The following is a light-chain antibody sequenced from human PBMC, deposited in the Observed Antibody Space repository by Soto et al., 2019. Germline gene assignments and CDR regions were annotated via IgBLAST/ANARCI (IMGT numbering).Light chain of an antibody. J-gene: IGLJ2*01. CDR2: DGT. Sequence: QSALTQPASVSGSPGQSITISCTRSSTDFENYNLVSWYQHCPDKAPKLIIYDGTKRPSEISDRFSGSESDTTASLIISGLQPEDEADYYGSSYAGSSARVVFGGGTKVTVL. CDR1: STDFENYNL. V-gene: IGLV2-23*01. CDR3: SSYAGSSARVV.